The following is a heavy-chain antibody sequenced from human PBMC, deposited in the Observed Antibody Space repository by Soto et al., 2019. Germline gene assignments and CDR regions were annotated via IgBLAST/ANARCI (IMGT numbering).Heavy chain of an antibody. CDR1: GFTFSSYS. D-gene: IGHD6-13*01. Sequence: EVQLVESGGGLVQSGGSLRLSCAASGFTFSSYSMNWVRQAPGKGLEWVSYISSSCSNIYYEDSVKGRFTISRDNAKNSRYLEMNSLRDEDTAVYYCARDARALPWYSRSWYYFDYWGQGTLVTVSS. J-gene: IGHJ4*02. CDR2: ISSSCSNI. V-gene: IGHV3-48*02. CDR3: ARDARALPWYSRSWYYFDY.